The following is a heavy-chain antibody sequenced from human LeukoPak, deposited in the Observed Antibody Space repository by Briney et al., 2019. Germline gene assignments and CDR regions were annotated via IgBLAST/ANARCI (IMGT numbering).Heavy chain of an antibody. J-gene: IGHJ4*02. CDR2: IRYDGSNK. D-gene: IGHD5-18*01. CDR3: ASGYSYRYGY. V-gene: IGHV3-30*02. CDR1: GFTFSSYG. Sequence: GGSLRLSCAASGFTFSSYGMHWVRQAPGKGLEWVAFIRYDGSNKYYADSVKGRFTISRDNSKNTLYLQMNSLRAEDTAVYYCASGYSYRYGYWGQGTLVTVSS.